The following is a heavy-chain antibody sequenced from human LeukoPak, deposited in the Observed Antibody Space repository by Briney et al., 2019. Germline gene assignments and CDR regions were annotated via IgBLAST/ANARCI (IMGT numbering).Heavy chain of an antibody. CDR1: GGSISSYY. CDR3: AALNIATRPWCFDY. V-gene: IGHV4-59*01. J-gene: IGHJ4*02. D-gene: IGHD6-6*01. Sequence: PSETLSLTCTVSGGSISSYYWSWIRQPPGKGLEWIGYIYSIGSTNYNPSLKSRVTISVDTSKNQFSLKLSSVTAADTAVYYCAALNIATRPWCFDYWGQGTLVTASS. CDR2: IYSIGST.